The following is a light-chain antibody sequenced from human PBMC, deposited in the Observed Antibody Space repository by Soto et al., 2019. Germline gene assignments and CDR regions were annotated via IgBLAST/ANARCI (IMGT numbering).Light chain of an antibody. J-gene: IGLJ2*01. CDR3: CPYAGSFVV. Sequence: QSALTQPRSVSGSPGQSVTISCTGTSSDVGGYNYVSWYQQHPGKAPKLMIYDVSKRPSGVPDRFSGSKSGNTPSLTISGLQAEDAADYSCCPYAGSFVVFGGGTKLTAL. V-gene: IGLV2-11*01. CDR1: SSDVGGYNY. CDR2: DVS.